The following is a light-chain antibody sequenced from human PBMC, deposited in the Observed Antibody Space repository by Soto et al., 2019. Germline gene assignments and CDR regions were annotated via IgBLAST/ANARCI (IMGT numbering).Light chain of an antibody. CDR1: QSVNSY. V-gene: IGKV3-11*01. CDR3: QQRSNWPT. J-gene: IGKJ2*01. Sequence: EIVLTQSPAPLSLSPGERATLSCRASQSVNSYLAWYQQKPGQAPRLLIYDASNRATGIPARFSGSGSGTDFTLTISSLEPEDFAVYYCQQRSNWPTFGQGTKLEIK. CDR2: DAS.